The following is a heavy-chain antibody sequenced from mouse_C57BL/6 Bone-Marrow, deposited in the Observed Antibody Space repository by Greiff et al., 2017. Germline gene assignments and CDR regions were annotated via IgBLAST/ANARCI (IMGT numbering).Heavy chain of an antibody. CDR2: IWSGGST. CDR1: GFSLTSYG. CDR3: ARNLDYGSSGAMDY. V-gene: IGHV2-2*01. Sequence: VQLKESGPGLVQPSQSLSITCTVSGFSLTSYGVHWVRQSPGKGLEWLGVIWSGGSTDYNAAFISRLSISKDNSKSQVFFKMNSLQADDTAIYYCARNLDYGSSGAMDYWGQGTSVTVSS. J-gene: IGHJ4*01. D-gene: IGHD1-1*01.